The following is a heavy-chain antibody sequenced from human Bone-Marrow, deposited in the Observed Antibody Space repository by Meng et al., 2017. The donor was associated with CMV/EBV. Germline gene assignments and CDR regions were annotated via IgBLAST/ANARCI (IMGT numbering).Heavy chain of an antibody. Sequence: ASVKVSCKASGYTFTSYYMHWVRQAPGQGLEWMGIINPSGGSTSYAQKFQGRVTITTDESTSTAYMELSSLRSEDTAVYYCAREGKFEYSYGYYYGMDVWGQGTTVTVSS. V-gene: IGHV1-46*01. CDR1: GYTFTSYY. D-gene: IGHD5-18*01. CDR3: AREGKFEYSYGYYYGMDV. CDR2: INPSGGST. J-gene: IGHJ6*02.